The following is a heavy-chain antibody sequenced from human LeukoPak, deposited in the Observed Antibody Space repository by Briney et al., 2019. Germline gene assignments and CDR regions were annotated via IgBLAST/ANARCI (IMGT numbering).Heavy chain of an antibody. CDR3: AREVMTTVTTWFDP. J-gene: IGHJ5*02. V-gene: IGHV1-18*04. D-gene: IGHD4-17*01. Sequence: ASVKVSFKASGYTFSGYYMHWMRQAPGQGLEWMGWISAYNGNTKYAQKAQGRVTMTTDTSTSTAYMELRSLRSDDTAVYYCAREVMTTVTTWFDPWGQGTRVTVSS. CDR2: ISAYNGNT. CDR1: GYTFSGYY.